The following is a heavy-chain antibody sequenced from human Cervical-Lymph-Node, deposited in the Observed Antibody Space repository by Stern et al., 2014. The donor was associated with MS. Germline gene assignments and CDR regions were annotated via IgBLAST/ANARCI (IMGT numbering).Heavy chain of an antibody. Sequence: QVQLVESGGGVVQPGRSLRVSCAGSGFTFSSYPIYLVRQAPGKGLEWVGVITYDGSKTHYEDSVKGRFTLSRDNSKNTVSLQMNSLTTEDTAVYFCARGSRGMDVWGQGTTVTVSS. CDR3: ARGSRGMDV. V-gene: IGHV3-30-3*01. J-gene: IGHJ6*02. CDR1: GFTFSSYP. CDR2: ITYDGSKT. D-gene: IGHD3-10*01.